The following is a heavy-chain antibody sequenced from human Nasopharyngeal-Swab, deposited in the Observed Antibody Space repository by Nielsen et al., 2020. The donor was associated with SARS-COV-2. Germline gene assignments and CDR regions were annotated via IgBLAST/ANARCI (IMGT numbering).Heavy chain of an antibody. CDR3: AKHSGWYYFDS. Sequence: PGKGLEWVAVISYDGSNKYYADSVKGRFTISRDNSKNTPYLQMNSLRAQDTAVYYCAKHSGWYYFDSWGQGTLVTVSS. V-gene: IGHV3-30*18. CDR2: ISYDGSNK. J-gene: IGHJ4*02. D-gene: IGHD6-19*01.